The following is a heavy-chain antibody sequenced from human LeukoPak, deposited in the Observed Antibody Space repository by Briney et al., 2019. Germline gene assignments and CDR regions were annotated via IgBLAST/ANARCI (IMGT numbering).Heavy chain of an antibody. Sequence: QSGGSLRLSCAASGFTFSSYDMSWVRQAPGKGLEWVSRISASGYTTYYADSVKGRFTLSRDNSKNTLYLQMNSLRAEDTALYYCAKNGYNSGWYDSWGQGILVTVSS. CDR3: AKNGYNSGWYDS. CDR2: ISASGYTT. V-gene: IGHV3-23*01. CDR1: GFTFSSYD. D-gene: IGHD6-25*01. J-gene: IGHJ5*01.